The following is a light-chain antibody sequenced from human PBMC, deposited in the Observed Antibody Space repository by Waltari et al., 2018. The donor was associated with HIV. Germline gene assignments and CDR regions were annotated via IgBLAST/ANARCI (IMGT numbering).Light chain of an antibody. CDR2: GAS. CDR3: QQYGASYV. Sequence: EIVLTQSPDTLSLSPGEGVTLSCRASQIINNNLLAWYQQKPGQGPRLLIWGASNRVTGIPGRFSGSGSGTDFTLTISRLEPEDFAVYYCQQYGASYVFGQGTKLETK. V-gene: IGKV3-20*01. CDR1: QIINNNL. J-gene: IGKJ2*01.